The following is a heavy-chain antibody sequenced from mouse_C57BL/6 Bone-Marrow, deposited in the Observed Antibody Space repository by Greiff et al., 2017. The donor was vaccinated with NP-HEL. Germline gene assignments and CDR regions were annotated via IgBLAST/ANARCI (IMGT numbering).Heavy chain of an antibody. CDR1: GFTFSSYG. J-gene: IGHJ3*01. V-gene: IGHV5-6*01. Sequence: EVQLQESGGDLVKPGGSLKLSCAASGFTFSSYGMSWVRQTPDKRLEWVATISSGGSYTYYLDSVKGRFTISRDNAKNTLYLQMSSLKSEDTAMYYCARPFAYWGQGTLVTVSA. CDR3: ARPFAY. CDR2: ISSGGSYT.